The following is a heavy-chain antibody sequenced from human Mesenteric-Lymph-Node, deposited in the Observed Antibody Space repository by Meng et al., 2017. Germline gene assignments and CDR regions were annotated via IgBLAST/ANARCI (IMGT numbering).Heavy chain of an antibody. Sequence: SETLSLTCTVSAGSIGSYYWSWIRQPPGKGLEWIGYIYYSGYTNYNPSLKSRVTISLDRSKNHFSLRLSSVTAADTAVYFCARVPISGWNWFDPWGQGTLVTVSS. V-gene: IGHV4-59*12. CDR3: ARVPISGWNWFDP. J-gene: IGHJ5*02. D-gene: IGHD6-19*01. CDR2: IYYSGYT. CDR1: AGSIGSYY.